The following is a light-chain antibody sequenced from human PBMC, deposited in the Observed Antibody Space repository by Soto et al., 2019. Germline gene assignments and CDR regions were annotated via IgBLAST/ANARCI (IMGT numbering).Light chain of an antibody. CDR2: GAS. CDR1: QSVSSN. V-gene: IGKV3-15*01. CDR3: QQYNKWW. J-gene: IGKJ1*01. Sequence: EIVMTQSPATLSVSPGERATLSCRASQSVSSNLAWYQQKPGQAPRLLIYGASTRATGIPARFSGSGSGTEFTLTNSSLQSEDFAVYYCQQYNKWWFGQGTKVEIK.